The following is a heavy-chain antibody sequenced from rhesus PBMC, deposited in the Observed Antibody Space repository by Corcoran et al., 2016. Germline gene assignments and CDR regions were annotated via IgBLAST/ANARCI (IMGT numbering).Heavy chain of an antibody. J-gene: IGHJ4*01. CDR3: ARRSWNNVDY. CDR2: IYGSSTST. V-gene: IGHV4S10*01. Sequence: QVQLQESGPGLVKPSETLSLTCAVSGGSISDSYRWSWIRQPPGKGLEWIGYIYGSSTSTNYNPSLMSRVPISTDTSKNQFSLKLSSVTAADTAVYYCARRSWNNVDYWGQGVLVTVSS. CDR1: GGSISDSYR. D-gene: IGHD1-20*01.